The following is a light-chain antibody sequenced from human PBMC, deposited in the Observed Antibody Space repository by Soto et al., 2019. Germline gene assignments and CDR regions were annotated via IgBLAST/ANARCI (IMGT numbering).Light chain of an antibody. V-gene: IGKV3-15*01. CDR3: QQYNNWPRT. Sequence: EIVMTQSPATLSVSPGERATLSCRASQNVNFNVAWYQQKVGQAPRLLISGASTRASGVPSRFSGSGSGTEFTLTISGLQSEDFAIYYCQQYNNWPRTFGQGTNLEI. CDR2: GAS. J-gene: IGKJ2*01. CDR1: QNVNFN.